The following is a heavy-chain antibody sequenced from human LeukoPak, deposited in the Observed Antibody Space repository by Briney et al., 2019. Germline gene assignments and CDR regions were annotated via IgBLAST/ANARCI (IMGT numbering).Heavy chain of an antibody. CDR3: ARDAHYGSGSSFDY. D-gene: IGHD3-10*01. V-gene: IGHV1-69*01. CDR1: GGTLSNYA. CDR2: IIPIFGTA. J-gene: IGHJ4*02. Sequence: AASVKVSCKASGGTLSNYAVSWVRQAPGQGLEWMGEIIPIFGTANYAQKFQGRVTITADESTSTAYLDLSSLISDDTAVYYCARDAHYGSGSSFDYWGQGTLVTVSS.